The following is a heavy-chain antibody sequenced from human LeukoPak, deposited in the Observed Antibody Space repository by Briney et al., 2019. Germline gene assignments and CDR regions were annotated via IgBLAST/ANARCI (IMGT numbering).Heavy chain of an antibody. V-gene: IGHV1-2*02. CDR3: ARDPRRMGAEYYFDY. D-gene: IGHD1-26*01. CDR1: GYTFTGYY. Sequence: ASVKVSCKASGYTFTGYYMHWVRQAPGQGLEWMGWINPNSGGTNYAQKFQGRVTMTRDTSISTAYMELSRLRSDDTAVYYCARDPRRMGAEYYFDYWGQGTLVTVSS. CDR2: INPNSGGT. J-gene: IGHJ4*02.